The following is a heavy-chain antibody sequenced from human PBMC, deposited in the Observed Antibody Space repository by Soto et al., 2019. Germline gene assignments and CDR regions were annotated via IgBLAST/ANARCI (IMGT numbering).Heavy chain of an antibody. CDR1: GGSISSYY. D-gene: IGHD3-22*01. CDR2: IYYSGST. J-gene: IGHJ5*02. Sequence: SETLSLTCTVSGGSISSYYWSWIRQPPGKGLEWIGYIYYSGSTNYNPSLKSRVTISVDTSKNQFSLKLSSVTAADTAVYYCASYRVVTNWFDPWGQGTLVTVSS. CDR3: ASYRVVTNWFDP. V-gene: IGHV4-59*08.